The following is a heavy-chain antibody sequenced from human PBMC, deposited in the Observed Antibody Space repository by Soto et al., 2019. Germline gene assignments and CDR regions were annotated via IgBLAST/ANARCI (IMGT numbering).Heavy chain of an antibody. Sequence: SSTLALTCTVSGGSISSYYWSWIRQPAGKGLEWIGRIYTSGSTNYNPSLKSRVTMSVDRSKNQFSLKLSSVTAADTAVYYCARVPYRKGYSGSDYGSPDYYYGMDVWGQGTTVTVSS. V-gene: IGHV4-4*07. J-gene: IGHJ6*02. CDR3: ARVPYRKGYSGSDYGSPDYYYGMDV. CDR1: GGSISSYY. D-gene: IGHD5-12*01. CDR2: IYTSGST.